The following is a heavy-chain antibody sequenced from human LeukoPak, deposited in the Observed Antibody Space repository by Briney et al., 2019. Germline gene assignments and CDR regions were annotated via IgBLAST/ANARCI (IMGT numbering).Heavy chain of an antibody. CDR1: GGSISSGSYY. CDR3: ARDLPRSGSGPNWFDP. Sequence: SETLSLTCTVSGGSISSGSYYWSWIRQPAGKGLEWIGRIYTSGSTNYSPSLKSRVTISVDTSKNQFSLKLSSVTAADTAVYYCARDLPRSGSGPNWFDPWGQGTLVTVSS. D-gene: IGHD3-10*01. CDR2: IYTSGST. J-gene: IGHJ5*02. V-gene: IGHV4-61*02.